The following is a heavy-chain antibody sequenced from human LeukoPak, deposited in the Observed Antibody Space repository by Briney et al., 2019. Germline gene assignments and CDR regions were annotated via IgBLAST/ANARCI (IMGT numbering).Heavy chain of an antibody. CDR1: GYTFTGYY. D-gene: IGHD3-10*01. V-gene: IGHV1-2*02. CDR2: FNPNSGDT. Sequence: ASVKVSCKASGYTFTGYYVHWVRQAPGQGLEWMGWFNPNSGDTNYAEKFQGRVTMTRDTSISTAYMELSRLRSDDTAVYYCARGEKRNYYGSGSYSRFPDYWGQGTLVTVSS. CDR3: ARGEKRNYYGSGSYSRFPDY. J-gene: IGHJ4*02.